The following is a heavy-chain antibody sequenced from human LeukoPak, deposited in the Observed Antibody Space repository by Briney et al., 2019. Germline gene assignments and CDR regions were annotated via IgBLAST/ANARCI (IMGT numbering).Heavy chain of an antibody. V-gene: IGHV1-69*04. CDR3: VREGNELLSEDFDS. CDR2: IIPILGIA. CDR1: GGTFSSYA. J-gene: IGHJ4*02. D-gene: IGHD2-21*02. Sequence: GSSVKVSCKASGGTFSSYAISWVRQAPGQGLEWMGRIIPILGIANYAQKFQGRVTITADKSTSTAYMELSSLISDDTAMYYCVREGNELLSEDFDSWGQGTLVTVSS.